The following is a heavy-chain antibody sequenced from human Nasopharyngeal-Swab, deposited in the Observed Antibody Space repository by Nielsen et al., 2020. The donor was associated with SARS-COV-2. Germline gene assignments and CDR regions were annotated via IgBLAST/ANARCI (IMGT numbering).Heavy chain of an antibody. V-gene: IGHV4-59*01. Sequence: ESLKIPCTVSGGSLSSYYWSWIRQPPGKGLEWIGYIYYSGSTNYNPSLKSRVTISVDTSKNQFSLKLSSVTAADTAVYYCARDIPYSSSPIGYWGQGTLVTVSS. CDR3: ARDIPYSSSPIGY. CDR2: IYYSGST. J-gene: IGHJ4*02. CDR1: GGSLSSYY. D-gene: IGHD6-13*01.